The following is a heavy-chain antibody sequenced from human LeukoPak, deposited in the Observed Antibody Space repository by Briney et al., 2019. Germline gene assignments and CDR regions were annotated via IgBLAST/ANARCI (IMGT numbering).Heavy chain of an antibody. J-gene: IGHJ6*03. CDR3: ARVTHYYYYYYMDV. V-gene: IGHV4-39*07. CDR1: GGSISSSSYY. D-gene: IGHD4-23*01. CDR2: IYYSGST. Sequence: SETLSLTCTVSGGSISSSSYYWGWIRQPPGKGLEWIGSIYYSGSTYYNPSLKSRVTISVDTSKNQFSLKLSSVTAADTAVYYCARVTHYYYYYYMDVWGKGTTVTVSS.